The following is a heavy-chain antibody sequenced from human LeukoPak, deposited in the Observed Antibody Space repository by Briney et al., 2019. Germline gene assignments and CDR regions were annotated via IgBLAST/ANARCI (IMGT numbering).Heavy chain of an antibody. D-gene: IGHD3-10*01. V-gene: IGHV1-18*01. CDR3: ARDGRVRVRGVIMWGNWFDP. CDR1: GGTFSNYA. J-gene: IGHJ5*02. Sequence: GASVKVSCKASGGTFSNYAISWVRQAPGQGLEWMGWISAYNGNTNYAQKLQGRVTMTTDTSTSTAYMELRSLRSDDTAVYYCARDGRVRVRGVIMWGNWFDPWGQGTLVTVSS. CDR2: ISAYNGNT.